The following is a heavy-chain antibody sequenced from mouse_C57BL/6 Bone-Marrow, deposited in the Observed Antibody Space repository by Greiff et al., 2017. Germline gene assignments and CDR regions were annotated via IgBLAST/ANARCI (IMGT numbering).Heavy chain of an antibody. V-gene: IGHV5-15*01. D-gene: IGHD2-4*01. CDR2: ISNLAYSI. J-gene: IGHJ2*01. CDR3: ARQADYDVDY. CDR1: GFTFSDYG. Sequence: EVKLQESGGGLVQPGGSLKLSCAASGFTFSDYGMAWVRQAPRKGPEWVAFISNLAYSIYYADTVTGRFTISRENAKNTLYLEMSSLRSEDTAMYYCARQADYDVDYWGQGTTLTVSS.